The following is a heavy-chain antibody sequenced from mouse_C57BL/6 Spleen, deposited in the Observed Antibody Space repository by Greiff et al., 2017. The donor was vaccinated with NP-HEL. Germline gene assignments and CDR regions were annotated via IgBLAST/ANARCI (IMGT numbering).Heavy chain of an antibody. CDR2: ISSGSSTI. D-gene: IGHD4-1*01. V-gene: IGHV5-17*01. CDR3: ARQTGPSWFAY. CDR1: GFTFSDYG. Sequence: EVQLVESGGGLVKPGGSLKLSCAASGFTFSDYGMHWVRQAPEKGLEWVAYISSGSSTIYYADTVKGRFTISRDNAKNTLFLQMTSLGSEDTAMYYCARQTGPSWFAYWGQGTLVTVSA. J-gene: IGHJ3*01.